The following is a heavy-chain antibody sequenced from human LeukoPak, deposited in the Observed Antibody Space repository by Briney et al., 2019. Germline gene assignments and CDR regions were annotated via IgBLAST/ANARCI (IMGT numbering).Heavy chain of an antibody. D-gene: IGHD6-13*01. CDR1: GFTFSSYS. V-gene: IGHV3-21*01. Sequence: PGGSLRLSCAASGFTFSSYSMNWVRQAPGKGLEWVSSISSSSSYIYYADSVKGRFTISRDNAKNSLYLQMNSLRAEDTAVYYCARDPGGYSSSWYGSYNWFDPWGQGTLVTVSS. CDR3: ARDPGGYSSSWYGSYNWFDP. CDR2: ISSSSSYI. J-gene: IGHJ5*02.